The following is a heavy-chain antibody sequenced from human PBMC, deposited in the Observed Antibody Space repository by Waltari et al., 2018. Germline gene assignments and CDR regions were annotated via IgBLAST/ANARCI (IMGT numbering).Heavy chain of an antibody. Sequence: LESGGGLVQPGGSLKLSCAASGFTFGNFAMNWVRQAPGKGLEWVSVISGSSAVQHDAYSRKGRFTVSRDNSNNTLYPQMNRLTADDTAIYYCAKAPYQLPYLEAWGRGTLVTVSS. J-gene: IGHJ1*01. CDR2: ISGSSAVQ. CDR3: AKAPYQLPYLEA. CDR1: GFTFGNFA. D-gene: IGHD2-2*01. V-gene: IGHV3-23*01.